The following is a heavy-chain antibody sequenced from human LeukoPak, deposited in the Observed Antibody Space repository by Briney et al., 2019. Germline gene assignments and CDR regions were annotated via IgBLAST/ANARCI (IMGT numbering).Heavy chain of an antibody. V-gene: IGHV4-59*08. J-gene: IGHJ6*02. CDR1: GGSISSYY. D-gene: IGHD2-2*01. CDR2: IYYSGST. CDR3: ARLVGYCSSTSCLPDYYYGMDV. Sequence: SETLSLTCTVSGGSISSYYWSWIRQPPGKGLEWIGYIYYSGSTNYNPSLKSRVTISVDTSKNQFSLKLSSVTAADTAVYYCARLVGYCSSTSCLPDYYYGMDVWGQGTTVTVSS.